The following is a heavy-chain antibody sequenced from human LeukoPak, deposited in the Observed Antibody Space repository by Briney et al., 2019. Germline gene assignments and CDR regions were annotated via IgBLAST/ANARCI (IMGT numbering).Heavy chain of an antibody. V-gene: IGHV1-2*02. CDR1: GYTFTGYY. Sequence: GASVKVSCKASGYTFTGYYMHSVRQAPGQGLEWMGWINPNSGGTNYAQKFQGRVTMTRDTSISTAYMELSTLRSDDTAVYYCARDGPPGIATDTWGQGTLVTVSS. J-gene: IGHJ4*02. CDR2: INPNSGGT. CDR3: ARDGPPGIATDT. D-gene: IGHD6-13*01.